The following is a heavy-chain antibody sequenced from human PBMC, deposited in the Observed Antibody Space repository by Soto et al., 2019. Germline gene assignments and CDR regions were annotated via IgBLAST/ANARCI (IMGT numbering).Heavy chain of an antibody. Sequence: QVQLQESGPGLVKPSETLSLTCTVSGGSIDGYNCAWIRQPPGKALEWVGYVYYNGGSSYNPSLRSRVTLSMETSKSQSSLQLRSVTAAVTAVYYCASQGIGNLHVLVDVWGRGTTVTVYS. D-gene: IGHD3-10*01. CDR1: GGSIDGYN. CDR3: ASQGIGNLHVLVDV. CDR2: VYYNGGS. J-gene: IGHJ6*02. V-gene: IGHV4-59*08.